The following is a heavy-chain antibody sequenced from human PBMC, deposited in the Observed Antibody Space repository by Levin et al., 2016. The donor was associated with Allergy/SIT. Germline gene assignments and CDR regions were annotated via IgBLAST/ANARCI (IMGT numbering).Heavy chain of an antibody. Sequence: GESLKISCAASGFTFSSYDMNWVRQAPGKGLEWVSYISSSSSAIYYADSMKGRVTIFRDNAKKSLYLQMNSLRDEDTAVYYCARATNRRGYMDVWGKGTTVTVSS. J-gene: IGHJ6*03. CDR2: ISSSSSAI. CDR1: GFTFSSYD. V-gene: IGHV3-48*02. D-gene: IGHD5-12*01. CDR3: ARATNRRGYMDV.